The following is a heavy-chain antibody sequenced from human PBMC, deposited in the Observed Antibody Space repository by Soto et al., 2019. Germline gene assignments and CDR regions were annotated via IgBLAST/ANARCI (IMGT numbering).Heavy chain of an antibody. Sequence: TGGALRLSCAAPVFTFSSYAMSWVRQAPGKGLEWVSAISGIGCSTYYADSVKGRFTISRDNSKNKLYLQMNSLRAEDTAVYYCAKVGSSPHIAFDIWGQGTMVTVSS. D-gene: IGHD6-6*01. J-gene: IGHJ3*02. V-gene: IGHV3-23*01. CDR1: VFTFSSYA. CDR3: AKVGSSPHIAFDI. CDR2: ISGIGCST.